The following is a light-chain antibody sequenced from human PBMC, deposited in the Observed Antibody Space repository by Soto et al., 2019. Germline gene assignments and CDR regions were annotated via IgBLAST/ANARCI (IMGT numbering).Light chain of an antibody. V-gene: IGKV4-1*01. CDR3: QQYYSTPTWT. CDR1: QSVLYSSNNKNH. J-gene: IGKJ1*01. Sequence: DVVMTQSPDSLAVSLGERATINCKSSQSVLYSSNNKNHLAWYQQKPGQPPKLLIYWASTRESGVPDRFSGSESGTDVTLTISSLPAEDVAVYYCQQYYSTPTWTFGQGTKVEIK. CDR2: WAS.